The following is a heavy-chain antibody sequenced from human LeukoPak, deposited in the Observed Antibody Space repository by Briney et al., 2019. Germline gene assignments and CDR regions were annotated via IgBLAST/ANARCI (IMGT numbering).Heavy chain of an antibody. J-gene: IGHJ4*02. V-gene: IGHV4-61*01. CDR1: GGSVSSGSYY. CDR3: ARDSSGYFSY. Sequence: SETLSLTCTVSGGSVSSGSYYWSWIQQPPGKGLEWIGYIYYSGSTNYNPSLKSRVTISVDTSKNQFSLKLSSVTAADTAVYYCARDSSGYFSYWGQGTLVTVSS. CDR2: IYYSGST. D-gene: IGHD3-22*01.